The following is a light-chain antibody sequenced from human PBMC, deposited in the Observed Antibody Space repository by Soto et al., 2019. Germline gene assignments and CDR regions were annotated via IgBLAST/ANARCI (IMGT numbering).Light chain of an antibody. Sequence: QSALTQPASVSGSPGQSITISCTGTSSDVGSYNLVSWYQQHPGKAPKLMIYEGSKRPSGVSNRFSGSKSGNTASLTISGVPAEDEADYYCCSYAGSSSWVFVGGTQLAVL. J-gene: IGLJ3*02. V-gene: IGLV2-23*01. CDR3: CSYAGSSSWV. CDR1: SSDVGSYNL. CDR2: EGS.